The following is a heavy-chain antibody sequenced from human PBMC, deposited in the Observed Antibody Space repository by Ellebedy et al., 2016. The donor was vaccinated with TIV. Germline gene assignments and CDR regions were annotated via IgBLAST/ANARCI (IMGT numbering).Heavy chain of an antibody. Sequence: ESLKISXAASGFTFSSYRMNWVRQAPGKGLEWVANIKQDGSDKYYVDSVKGRFTISRDNAKNSLFLQMNSLRAEDTAVYYCARAIGAADSFWGQGTLVTVSS. CDR1: GFTFSSYR. CDR3: ARAIGAADSF. J-gene: IGHJ4*02. D-gene: IGHD6-13*01. CDR2: IKQDGSDK. V-gene: IGHV3-7*01.